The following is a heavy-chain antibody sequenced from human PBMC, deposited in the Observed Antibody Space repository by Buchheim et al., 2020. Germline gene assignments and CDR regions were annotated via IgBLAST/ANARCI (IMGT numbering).Heavy chain of an antibody. CDR2: IIPIFGTA. CDR1: GGTFSSYA. J-gene: IGHJ6*02. V-gene: IGHV1-69*06. CDR3: ARLVVVAATPRHGGYYYYGMDV. D-gene: IGHD2-15*01. Sequence: QVQLVQSGAEVKKPGSSVKVSCKASGGTFSSYAISWVRQAPGQGLEWMGGIIPIFGTANYAQKFQGRVTITADKSTSTAYMELSSLRSEDTAVYYCARLVVVAATPRHGGYYYYGMDVWGQGTT.